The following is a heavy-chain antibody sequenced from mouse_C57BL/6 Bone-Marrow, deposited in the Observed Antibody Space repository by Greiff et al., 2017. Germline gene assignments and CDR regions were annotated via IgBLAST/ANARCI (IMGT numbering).Heavy chain of an antibody. CDR1: GYTFTSYW. D-gene: IGHD1-1*01. CDR3: ARWDYGSSPLAMDY. CDR2: IDPSDSYT. Sequence: VQLQQPGAELVRPGTSVKLSCKASGYTFTSYWMHWVKQRPGQGLEWIGVIDPSDSYTNYNQKFKGKATLTVDTSSSTAYMQLSSLTSEDSAVYYCARWDYGSSPLAMDYWGQGTSVTVSS. V-gene: IGHV1-59*01. J-gene: IGHJ4*01.